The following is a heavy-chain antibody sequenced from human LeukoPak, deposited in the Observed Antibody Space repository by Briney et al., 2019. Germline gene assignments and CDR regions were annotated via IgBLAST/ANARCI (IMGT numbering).Heavy chain of an antibody. V-gene: IGHV4-34*01. CDR1: GGSFSGYH. CDR3: ARAVYDFWSGYAKPFDY. CDR2: INHSGST. D-gene: IGHD3-3*01. J-gene: IGHJ4*02. Sequence: PSDTLSLTSAVYGGSFSGYHWSWIRQPPGKGLEWSGEINHSGSTNYNPSLKSRVTISVDTTKNQFSLKLSSVTAADTAVYYGARAVYDFWSGYAKPFDYWGQGTLVTVSS.